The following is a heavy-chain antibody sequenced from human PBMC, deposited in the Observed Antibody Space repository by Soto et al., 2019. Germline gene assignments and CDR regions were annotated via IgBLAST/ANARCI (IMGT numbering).Heavy chain of an antibody. Sequence: QVQLVESGGGVVQPGRSLRLSCAASGFTFSSYGMHWVRQAPGKGLEWVAVISYDGSNKYYADSVKGRFTISRDNSKNTLYLQMSSLRAEDTAVYYCAKEDAIAARRRYYFDYWGQGTLVTVSS. CDR2: ISYDGSNK. D-gene: IGHD6-6*01. J-gene: IGHJ4*02. CDR1: GFTFSSYG. V-gene: IGHV3-30*18. CDR3: AKEDAIAARRRYYFDY.